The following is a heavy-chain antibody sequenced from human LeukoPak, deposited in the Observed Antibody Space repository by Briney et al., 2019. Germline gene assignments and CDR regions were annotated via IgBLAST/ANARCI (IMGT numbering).Heavy chain of an antibody. Sequence: GGSLRLSCAASGFTFRSYGMSWVRQAPGKGLEWVSAISGSGGSTYYADSVKGRFTISRDNSKNTLYLQMNSLRAEDTAVYYCAKEGGSGWYFFDYWGLGTLVTVSS. CDR2: ISGSGGST. CDR1: GFTFRSYG. J-gene: IGHJ4*02. D-gene: IGHD6-19*01. V-gene: IGHV3-23*01. CDR3: AKEGGSGWYFFDY.